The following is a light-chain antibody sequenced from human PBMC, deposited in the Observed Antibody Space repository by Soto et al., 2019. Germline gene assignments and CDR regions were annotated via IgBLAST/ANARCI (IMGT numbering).Light chain of an antibody. CDR3: QQARSFPHT. CDR1: QPISSW. Sequence: DIQMTQSPSTVSASVGDGVTITCRASQPISSWLAWFRQRPGKAPELLIYAASTLHSGVPSRFSGSGSGTDFALPISGLQPEDFATYYFQQARSFPHTFGQGTRVDI. J-gene: IGKJ2*01. CDR2: AAS. V-gene: IGKV1-12*01.